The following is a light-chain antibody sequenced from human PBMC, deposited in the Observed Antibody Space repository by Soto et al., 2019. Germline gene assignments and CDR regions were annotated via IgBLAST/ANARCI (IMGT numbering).Light chain of an antibody. CDR2: GAS. J-gene: IGKJ2*01. V-gene: IGKV3-20*01. CDR3: QQYGSTPRVT. Sequence: EIVLTQSPGTLSLSPGERATLSCRASQSVSISHLAWYQQKPGQAPRLLIYGASIRATGIPDRFSGSGSGTDFTLTIRTLEYEDFAVYYCQQYGSTPRVTFGQGTKLEIK. CDR1: QSVSISH.